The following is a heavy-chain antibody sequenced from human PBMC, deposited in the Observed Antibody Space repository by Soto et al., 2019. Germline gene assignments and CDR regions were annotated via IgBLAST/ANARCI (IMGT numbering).Heavy chain of an antibody. CDR1: DGSISSGGYY. V-gene: IGHV4-31*03. CDR3: AREGVPAAIGMDV. J-gene: IGHJ6*02. Sequence: SETLSLTCTVSDGSISSGGYYWSWIRQHPGKGLEWIGYIYYSGSTYYSPSLKSRVTISVDTSKNQFSLKLSSVTAADTAVYYCAREGVPAAIGMDVWGQGTTVTVSS. CDR2: IYYSGST. D-gene: IGHD2-2*01.